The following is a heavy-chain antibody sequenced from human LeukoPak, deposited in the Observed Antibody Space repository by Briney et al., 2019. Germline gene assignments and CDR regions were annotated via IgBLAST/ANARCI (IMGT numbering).Heavy chain of an antibody. Sequence: SVKVSCKASGGTFSSYAISWVRQAPGQGLEWMGGIIPIFGTANYAQKFQGRVTITTDESTSTAYMELSGLRSEDTAVYYCARVVSRISTSWGYMDVWGKGTTVTVSS. CDR3: ARVVSRISTSWGYMDV. CDR2: IIPIFGTA. V-gene: IGHV1-69*05. CDR1: GGTFSSYA. J-gene: IGHJ6*03. D-gene: IGHD2-2*01.